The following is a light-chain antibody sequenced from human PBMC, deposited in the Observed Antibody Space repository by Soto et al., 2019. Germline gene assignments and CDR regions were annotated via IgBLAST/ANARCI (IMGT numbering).Light chain of an antibody. V-gene: IGKV3-20*01. CDR1: QSVSSSY. CDR3: QRYDSAPLN. Sequence: EIVLTQSPGTLYLSPGERATLSCRASQSVSSSYLAWYQQKPGQAPRLLIYGASSRATGIPDRFSGSGSGTDFSVTISRLEPEDFAAYCCQRYDSAPLNLGGGAKVEIK. J-gene: IGKJ4*01. CDR2: GAS.